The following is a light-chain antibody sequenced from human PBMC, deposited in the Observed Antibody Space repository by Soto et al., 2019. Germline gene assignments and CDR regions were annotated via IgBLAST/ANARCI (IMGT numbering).Light chain of an antibody. CDR1: QNVNSN. J-gene: IGKJ1*01. V-gene: IGKV3D-15*01. Sequence: EVVVTQSPATLSLSPGERASLSCRTSQNVNSNLAWYQQKPGQAPRLLIYAASTRAAGIPARFSGSGSATESTLTISSLQSEDFAVYYCQQYDDWPPWTFGQGTKVESK. CDR2: AAS. CDR3: QQYDDWPPWT.